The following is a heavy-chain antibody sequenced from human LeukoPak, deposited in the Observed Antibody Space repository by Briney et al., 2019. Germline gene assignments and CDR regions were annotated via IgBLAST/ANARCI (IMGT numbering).Heavy chain of an antibody. Sequence: ASVKVSCKASGYTFTSYYMHWVRQAPGQGLEWMGIINPSGGSTSYAQKFQGRVTMTRDTSTSTVYMELSSLRSEDTAVYYCAREDRRITIFGVVTLDAFDIWGQGTMVTVSS. CDR3: AREDRRITIFGVVTLDAFDI. CDR1: GYTFTSYY. V-gene: IGHV1-46*01. D-gene: IGHD3-3*01. CDR2: INPSGGST. J-gene: IGHJ3*02.